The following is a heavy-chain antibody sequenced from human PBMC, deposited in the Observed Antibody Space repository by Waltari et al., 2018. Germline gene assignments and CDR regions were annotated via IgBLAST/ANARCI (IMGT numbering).Heavy chain of an antibody. CDR2: ISGSGGST. Sequence: LQLQESGPGLVKPSETLSLTCTVSGGSISSSSYYWGWIRQAPGKGLEWVSAISGSGGSTYYADSVKGRFTISRDNSKNTLYLQMNSLRAEDTAVYYCAKDSVRGGGSDYWGQGTLFTVSS. CDR1: GGSISSSSYY. J-gene: IGHJ4*02. CDR3: AKDSVRGGGSDY. D-gene: IGHD3-10*01. V-gene: IGHV3-23*01.